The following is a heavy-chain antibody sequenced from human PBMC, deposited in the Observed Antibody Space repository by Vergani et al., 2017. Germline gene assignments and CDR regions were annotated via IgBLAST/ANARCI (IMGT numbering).Heavy chain of an antibody. Sequence: QVQLQQWGAGLLKPSETLSLTCAVYGGSFSGYYWSWIRQPPGKGLEWIGYIYYSGRTNYNPSLKSRVTISVATSKKQFSLKLISVTAADTALYYCARDRVFTLFGVVSAHWFDPWGQGTLVTVSS. CDR1: GGSFSGYY. CDR3: ARDRVFTLFGVVSAHWFDP. J-gene: IGHJ5*02. D-gene: IGHD3-3*01. CDR2: IYYSGRT. V-gene: IGHV4-34*11.